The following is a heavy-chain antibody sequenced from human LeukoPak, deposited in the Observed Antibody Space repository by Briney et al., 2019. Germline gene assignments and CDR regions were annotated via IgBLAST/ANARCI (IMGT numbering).Heavy chain of an antibody. J-gene: IGHJ4*02. CDR3: ARGFMVRGATDY. CDR1: GLTFSSNS. CDR2: ISSSSYI. Sequence: GGSLRLSCAASGLTFSSNSMNWVRQAPGKGLEWVSSISSSSYIYYADSVKGRFTISRDNAKNSLYLQMNTLRADDTAVYYCARGFMVRGATDYWGEGTLVTVSS. V-gene: IGHV3-21*01. D-gene: IGHD3-10*01.